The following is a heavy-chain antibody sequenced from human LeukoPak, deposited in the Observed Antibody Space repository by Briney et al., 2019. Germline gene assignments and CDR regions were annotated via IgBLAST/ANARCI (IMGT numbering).Heavy chain of an antibody. V-gene: IGHV1-8*01. Sequence: ASVKVSCKASGYTFTSYDINWVRQATGQGLEWMGWMNPNSGNTGYAQKFQGRVTMTRNTSISTAYMELSSLRSDDTAVYYCARARQLLWFGELSAAENDYWGQGTLVTVSS. CDR2: MNPNSGNT. CDR3: ARARQLLWFGELSAAENDY. J-gene: IGHJ4*02. CDR1: GYTFTSYD. D-gene: IGHD3-10*01.